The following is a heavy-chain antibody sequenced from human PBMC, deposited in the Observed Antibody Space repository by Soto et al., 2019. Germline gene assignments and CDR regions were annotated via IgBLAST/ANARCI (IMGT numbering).Heavy chain of an antibody. Sequence: QVQLVQSGTEVKKPGASVKVSCKASGYTFTSYGISWVRQAPGQGLEWMGWISAYNGNTNYAQKLQGRVTMTTDTSTSTAYMELRSLRSDDTAVYYCARDLSCSSTSCYAEIPTNNEYYYMDVWGKGTTVTVSS. CDR3: ARDLSCSSTSCYAEIPTNNEYYYMDV. CDR1: GYTFTSYG. J-gene: IGHJ6*03. CDR2: ISAYNGNT. V-gene: IGHV1-18*01. D-gene: IGHD2-2*01.